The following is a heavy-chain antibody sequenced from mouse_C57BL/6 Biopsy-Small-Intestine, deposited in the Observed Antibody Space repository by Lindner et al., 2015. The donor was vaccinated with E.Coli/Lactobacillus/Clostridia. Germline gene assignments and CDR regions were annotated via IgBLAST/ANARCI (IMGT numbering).Heavy chain of an antibody. Sequence: VQLQESGAELVKPGASVKMSCKASGYTFTNYVMHWVKQKPGQGLEWIGYINPYNDGTKYNEKFKGKATLTSDRSSSTAYMELSSLTSEDSAVYYCARGLNWYFDVWGAGTTVTVSS. J-gene: IGHJ1*01. CDR1: GYTFTNYV. CDR3: ARGLNWYFDV. D-gene: IGHD3-3*01. V-gene: IGHV1-14*01. CDR2: INPYNDGT.